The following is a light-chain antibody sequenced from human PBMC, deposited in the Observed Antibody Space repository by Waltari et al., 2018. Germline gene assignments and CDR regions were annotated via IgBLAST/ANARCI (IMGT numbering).Light chain of an antibody. CDR3: QQYNSYSFT. J-gene: IGKJ3*01. Sequence: DIQMTQSPSTLSASVGDRVTITCRASQSISSWLAWYQQKSGKAPKLLIYKASSLESGVPARFSGSESGTEFTHTIISLQPYDFATYYCQQYNSYSFTFGPGTKVAI. V-gene: IGKV1-5*03. CDR2: KAS. CDR1: QSISSW.